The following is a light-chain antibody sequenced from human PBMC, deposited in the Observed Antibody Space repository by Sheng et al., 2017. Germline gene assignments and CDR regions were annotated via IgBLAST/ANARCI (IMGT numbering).Light chain of an antibody. CDR2: QAS. J-gene: IGKJ1*01. CDR1: QSISSW. Sequence: DIQMTQSPSTLSASIGDRVTITCRASQSISSWLAWYQHKPGKAPKLLIYQASSLQSGVPSRFSGSGSGTEFTLTISSLQPDDFATYYCQHYTTYSGTFGPGTKVDIK. CDR3: QHYTTYSGT. V-gene: IGKV1-5*03.